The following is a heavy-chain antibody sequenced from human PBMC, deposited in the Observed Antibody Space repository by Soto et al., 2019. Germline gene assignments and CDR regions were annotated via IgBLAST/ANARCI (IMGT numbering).Heavy chain of an antibody. CDR2: IYYSGST. D-gene: IGHD3-10*01. CDR1: GGSISSGGYY. Sequence: QVQLQESGPGLVKPSQTLSLTCTVSGGSISSGGYYWSWIRQHPGKGLEWFGYIYYSGSTYYNPSLKSRVTISVDTSKNQFSLKLSSVTAADTAVYYCARDRGVTMVRGVSRIYGMDVWGQGTTVTVSS. CDR3: ARDRGVTMVRGVSRIYGMDV. V-gene: IGHV4-31*03. J-gene: IGHJ6*02.